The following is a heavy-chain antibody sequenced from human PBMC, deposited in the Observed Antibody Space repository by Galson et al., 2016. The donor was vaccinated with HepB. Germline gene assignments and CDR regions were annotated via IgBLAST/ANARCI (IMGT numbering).Heavy chain of an antibody. Sequence: SLRLSCASSEFAFSSYWMIWVRQAPGKGLEWLASIKHDGSEEYYLDSVKGRFTISRDNAKNSVYLQMNSLRVEDTAVYYCARDPGYITAAPFFDYWGQGTLVTVSS. CDR1: EFAFSSYW. CDR2: IKHDGSEE. D-gene: IGHD5-24*01. CDR3: ARDPGYITAAPFFDY. V-gene: IGHV3-7*01. J-gene: IGHJ4*02.